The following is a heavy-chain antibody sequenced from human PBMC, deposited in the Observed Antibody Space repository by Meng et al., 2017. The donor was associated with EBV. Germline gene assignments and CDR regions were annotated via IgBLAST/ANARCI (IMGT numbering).Heavy chain of an antibody. CDR2: IYLDDEK. CDR1: GFSLTTRGVG. Sequence: QSTFSESRPTLVKPTPTLWLTCTCSGFSLTTRGVGMGWICQTPGKALEWLALIYLDDEKSYNPSRKSRLTVTKETAKNQVVLTMTIMVPVDAATYYCAHIIAARPFDYWGQGTLVTVSS. J-gene: IGHJ4*02. D-gene: IGHD6-6*01. CDR3: AHIIAARPFDY. V-gene: IGHV2-5*02.